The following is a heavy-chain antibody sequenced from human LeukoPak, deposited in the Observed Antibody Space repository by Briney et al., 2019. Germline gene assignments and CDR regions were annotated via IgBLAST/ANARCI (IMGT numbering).Heavy chain of an antibody. J-gene: IGHJ4*02. D-gene: IGHD6-19*01. CDR1: GFTFSSYA. CDR3: AKDIEEWLVKGGGCFDY. Sequence: GGSLRLSCAASGFTFSSYAMSWVRQAPGKGLEWVSIISGSGGSTYYADSVKGRFTISRDNAKNSLYLQMNSLRAEDTAVYYCAKDIEEWLVKGGGCFDYWGQGTLVTVSS. CDR2: ISGSGGST. V-gene: IGHV3-23*01.